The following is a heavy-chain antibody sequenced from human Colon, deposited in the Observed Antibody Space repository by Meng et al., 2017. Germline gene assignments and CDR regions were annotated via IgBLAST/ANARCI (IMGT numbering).Heavy chain of an antibody. Sequence: QVPIQQGGAGLLKPSETLSLTCAFSGGSFSGFYWSWIRQPPGKGLEWIGEIDHFGISNYNSSLKGRLTMSVDTSKKQISLTLTSVTAADTAVYYCAAGLRHGDWFDPWGPGTLVTVSS. J-gene: IGHJ5*02. CDR2: IDHFGIS. D-gene: IGHD4-17*01. V-gene: IGHV4-34*02. CDR3: AAGLRHGDWFDP. CDR1: GGSFSGFY.